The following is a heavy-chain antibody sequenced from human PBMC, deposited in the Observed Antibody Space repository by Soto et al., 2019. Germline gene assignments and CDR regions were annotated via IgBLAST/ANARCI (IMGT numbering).Heavy chain of an antibody. Sequence: ASVKVSCKASGGTFSSYAISWVRQAPGQGLEWMGGIIPIFGTANYAQKFQGRVTITADESTSTAYMELSSLRSEDTAVYYCAREGPLRYCSSTSCYRGMDVWGQGTTVTVYS. CDR1: GGTFSSYA. J-gene: IGHJ6*02. CDR3: AREGPLRYCSSTSCYRGMDV. D-gene: IGHD2-2*01. CDR2: IIPIFGTA. V-gene: IGHV1-69*13.